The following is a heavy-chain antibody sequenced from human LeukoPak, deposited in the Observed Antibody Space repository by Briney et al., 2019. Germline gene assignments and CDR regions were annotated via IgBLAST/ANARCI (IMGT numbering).Heavy chain of an antibody. CDR3: ARGRGDIQVVHDGPDY. Sequence: SETLSLTCAVYGGSFSGYYWSWIRQPPGKGLEGIGEINHSGSSNFNPSLKSRVTISVDTSKNQFSLKLSSVTAADTAVYYCARGRGDIQVVHDGPDYWGQGTLVTVSS. D-gene: IGHD5/OR15-5a*01. CDR2: INHSGSS. J-gene: IGHJ4*02. CDR1: GGSFSGYY. V-gene: IGHV4-34*01.